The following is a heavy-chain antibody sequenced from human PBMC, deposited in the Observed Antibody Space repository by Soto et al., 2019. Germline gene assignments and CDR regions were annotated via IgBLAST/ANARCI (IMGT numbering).Heavy chain of an antibody. CDR3: ARRGRYCSGGSCYQYDAFDI. CDR2: IYYSGST. D-gene: IGHD2-15*01. CDR1: GGSISSYY. V-gene: IGHV4-59*08. Sequence: PSETLSLTCTVSGGSISSYYWSWIRQPPGKGLEWIGYIYYSGSTNYNPSLKSRVTISVDTSKNQFSLKLSSVPAADTAVYYCARRGRYCSGGSCYQYDAFDIWGQGTMVTVSS. J-gene: IGHJ3*02.